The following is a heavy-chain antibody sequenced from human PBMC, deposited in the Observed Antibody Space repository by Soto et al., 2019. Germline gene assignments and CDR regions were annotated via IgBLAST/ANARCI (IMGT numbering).Heavy chain of an antibody. J-gene: IGHJ5*02. CDR2: ISYDGSNK. Sequence: QVQLVESGGGVVQPGRSLRLSCAASGFTFSSYGMHWVRQAPGKGLEWVAVISYDGSNKYYADSVKGRFTISRDNSKNTLYLQMNSLRAEDTAVYYCAKSNTWAAAGPESYNWFDPWGQGTLVTVSS. CDR1: GFTFSSYG. CDR3: AKSNTWAAAGPESYNWFDP. V-gene: IGHV3-30*18. D-gene: IGHD6-13*01.